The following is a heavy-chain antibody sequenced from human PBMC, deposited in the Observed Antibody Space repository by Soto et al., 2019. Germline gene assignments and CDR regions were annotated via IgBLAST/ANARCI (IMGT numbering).Heavy chain of an antibody. CDR2: IWYDGSNK. CDR1: GFTISTHG. D-gene: IGHD1-7*01. Sequence: QAQLVESGGGVVPPGTSLRLSCAASGFTISTHGMHWVRQAPGKGLEWLANIWYDGSNKFYAESVKGRFSIYKDNSTNTLYLQMSSLRAEDSAVYYCADATTWNFHFTYWGQGTQVTVSS. CDR3: ADATTWNFHFTY. V-gene: IGHV3-33*03. J-gene: IGHJ4*02.